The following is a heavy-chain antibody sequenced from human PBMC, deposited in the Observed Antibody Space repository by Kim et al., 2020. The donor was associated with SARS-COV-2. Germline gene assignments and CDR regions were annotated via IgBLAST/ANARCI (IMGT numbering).Heavy chain of an antibody. V-gene: IGHV1-69*13. Sequence: SVKVSCKASGGTFSSYAISWVRQAPGQGLEWMGGIIPIFGTANYAQKFQGRVTITADESTSTAYMELSSLRSEDTAVYYCASRGHKQQLVPAVHRPWNGMDVWGQGTTVTVSS. D-gene: IGHD6-13*01. CDR3: ASRGHKQQLVPAVHRPWNGMDV. J-gene: IGHJ6*02. CDR1: GGTFSSYA. CDR2: IIPIFGTA.